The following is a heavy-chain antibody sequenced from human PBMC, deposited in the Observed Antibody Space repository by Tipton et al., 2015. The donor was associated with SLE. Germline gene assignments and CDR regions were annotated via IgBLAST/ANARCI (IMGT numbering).Heavy chain of an antibody. CDR3: ARYGTYDGSRYFQH. J-gene: IGHJ1*01. V-gene: IGHV4-34*12. CDR1: GGSFSGYY. Sequence: LRLSCAVYGGSFSGYYWSWIRQPPGKGLEWIGEIIHSGSTNYNPSLKSRVTISVDTSKNQFSLKLSSVTAADTAVYYCARYGTYDGSRYFQHWGQGTLVTVSS. CDR2: IIHSGST. D-gene: IGHD1-26*01.